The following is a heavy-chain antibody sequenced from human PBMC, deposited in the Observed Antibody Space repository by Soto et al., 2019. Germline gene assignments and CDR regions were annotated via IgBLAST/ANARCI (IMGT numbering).Heavy chain of an antibody. Sequence: SVKVSCKASGGTFSSYAISWVRQAPGQGLEWMGGIIPIFGTANYAQKFQGRVTITADESTSTAYMELSSLRSEDTAVYYCASSRIVVPAAPLDYYYGMDVWGQGTTVTVSS. CDR1: GGTFSSYA. J-gene: IGHJ6*02. D-gene: IGHD2-2*01. V-gene: IGHV1-69*13. CDR2: IIPIFGTA. CDR3: ASSRIVVPAAPLDYYYGMDV.